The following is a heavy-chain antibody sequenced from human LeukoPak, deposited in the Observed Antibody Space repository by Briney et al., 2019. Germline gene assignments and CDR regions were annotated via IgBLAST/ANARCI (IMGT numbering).Heavy chain of an antibody. CDR2: IYYSGST. CDR1: ADSISSSSYY. V-gene: IGHV4-39*01. D-gene: IGHD6-6*01. J-gene: IGHJ4*02. CDR3: ARTYYSRSSSFDY. Sequence: SETLSLTCTVSADSISSSSYYWGWIRQPPGKGLEWIGNIYYSGSTYYNPSLKSRVTISVDTSKNQFSLRLSSVTAADTAVYYCARTYYSRSSSFDYWGQGTLVTVSS.